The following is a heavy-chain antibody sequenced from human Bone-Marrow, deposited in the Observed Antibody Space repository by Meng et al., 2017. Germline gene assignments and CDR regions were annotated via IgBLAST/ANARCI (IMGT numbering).Heavy chain of an antibody. V-gene: IGHV3-15*04. D-gene: IGHD6-13*01. CDR1: GLSFTDAW. J-gene: IGHJ4*02. CDR2: IERKRDGGTT. CDR3: ATGAAAADH. Sequence: EVQLVEAGGGLVKPGGSLRLSCVASGLSFTDAWVSWVRQASGKGLEWVGRIERKRDGGTTDYAAPVKGRFTISRDDSKNTLYLQMNSLISEDTAVYFCATGAAAADHWGQGTLVTVSS.